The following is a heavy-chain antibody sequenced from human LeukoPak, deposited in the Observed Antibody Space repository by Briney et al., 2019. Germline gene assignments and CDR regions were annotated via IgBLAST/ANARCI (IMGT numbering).Heavy chain of an antibody. CDR3: AAWGSGNY. CDR2: TNQDGSQK. J-gene: IGHJ4*02. D-gene: IGHD7-27*01. Sequence: GGSLRLSCAASGFNFRDFWMNWIRQAPGKGLEWVANTNQDGSQKYYVDSVRGRFTISRDNAENLFYLQIDSLRVEDTAIYYCAAWGSGNYWGQGTLVTVSS. CDR1: GFNFRDFW. V-gene: IGHV3-7*03.